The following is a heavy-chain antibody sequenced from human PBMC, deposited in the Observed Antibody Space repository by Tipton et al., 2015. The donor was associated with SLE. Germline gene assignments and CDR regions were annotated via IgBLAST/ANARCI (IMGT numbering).Heavy chain of an antibody. Sequence: TLSLTCTVSGGPISSYYWSWIRQPPGKGLEWIGYIYYSGSTNYNPSLKSRVTISVDTSKNQFSLKLSSVTAADTAVYYCARGGNGYYFDYWGQGTLVTVSS. V-gene: IGHV4-59*12. CDR2: IYYSGST. CDR1: GGPISSYY. CDR3: ARGGNGYYFDY. D-gene: IGHD1-1*01. J-gene: IGHJ4*02.